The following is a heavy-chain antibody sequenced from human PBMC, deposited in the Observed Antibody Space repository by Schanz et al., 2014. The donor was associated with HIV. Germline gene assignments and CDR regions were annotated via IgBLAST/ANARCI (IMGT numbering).Heavy chain of an antibody. CDR1: GFTFSSYG. D-gene: IGHD2-8*01. V-gene: IGHV3-33*01. J-gene: IGHJ4*02. CDR2: IWYDGSNK. CDR3: ARDRMVYAQAPLXXFDY. Sequence: ESGGGVVQPGRSLRLSCAVSGFTFSSYGMHWVRQAPGKGLEWVAVIWYDGSNKYYADSVKGRFTISRDNSKNTLYLQMNSLRAEDTAVYYCARDRMVYAQAPLXXFDYWGQGTLVTVSS.